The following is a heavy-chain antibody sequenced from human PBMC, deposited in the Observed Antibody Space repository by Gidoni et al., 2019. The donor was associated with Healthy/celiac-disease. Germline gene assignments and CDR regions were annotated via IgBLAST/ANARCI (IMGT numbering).Heavy chain of an antibody. CDR2: IYHSGIT. J-gene: IGHJ4*02. CDR1: VGPISRINW. D-gene: IGHD3-22*01. V-gene: IGHV4-4*02. Sequence: QVQLQESGPGRVQPSGTLSLTFAVSVGPISRINWWSWVRQPPGKGLEWIGEIYHSGITNYNPFLKSRVTISVDKSKNQFSLKLSSVTAADTAVYYCARNYYDSSGYYPLVDYWGQGTLVTVSS. CDR3: ARNYYDSSGYYPLVDY.